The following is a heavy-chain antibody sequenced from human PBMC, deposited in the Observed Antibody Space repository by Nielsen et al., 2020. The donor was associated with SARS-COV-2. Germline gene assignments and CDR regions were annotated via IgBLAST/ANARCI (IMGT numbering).Heavy chain of an antibody. D-gene: IGHD3-3*01. V-gene: IGHV1-8*02. CDR1: GYSFTSYE. CDR2: MNPNSGNT. Sequence: ASVKVSCKASGYSFTSYEINWVRQATGQGLEWMGWMNPNSGNTGYAQKFQGRVTMTRSTSTSTAYMELHSLGSEDTAVYYCARDWRGYYSFDYWGQGTLVTVSS. J-gene: IGHJ4*02. CDR3: ARDWRGYYSFDY.